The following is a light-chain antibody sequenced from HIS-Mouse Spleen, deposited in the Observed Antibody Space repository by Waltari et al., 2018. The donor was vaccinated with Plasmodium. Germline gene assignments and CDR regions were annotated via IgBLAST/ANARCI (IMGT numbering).Light chain of an antibody. V-gene: IGKV1-8*01. Sequence: AIRMTQSPSSLSASTGDRVPITCRASQGISSYLAWYQQKPGKAPKLLIYAACTLQSGVPSRFSGSGSGTDFTLTINCLQSEDFATYYCQQYYSYPFTFGPGTKVDIK. CDR3: QQYYSYPFT. CDR1: QGISSY. J-gene: IGKJ3*01. CDR2: AAC.